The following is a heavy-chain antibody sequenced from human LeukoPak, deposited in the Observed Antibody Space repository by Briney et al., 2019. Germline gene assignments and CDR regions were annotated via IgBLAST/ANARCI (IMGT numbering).Heavy chain of an antibody. Sequence: GGSLRLSCAASGFTFSSYAMDWIRQTPGKGLEWVSAISGSGGSTYYADSVKGRFTISRDNSKNTLYLQMNSLRAEDTAVYYCAKGSAKRWFDPWGQGTLVTVSS. CDR2: ISGSGGST. CDR3: AKGSAKRWFDP. V-gene: IGHV3-23*01. J-gene: IGHJ5*02. CDR1: GFTFSSYA.